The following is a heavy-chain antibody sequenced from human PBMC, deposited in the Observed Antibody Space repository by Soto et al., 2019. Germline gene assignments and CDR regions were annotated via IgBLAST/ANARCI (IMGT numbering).Heavy chain of an antibody. Sequence: ASVKVSCKASGFTFTSYGISWVRQAPGQGLEWMGWISAYNGNTNYAQKLQGRVTMTTDTSTSTIYMELSSLTTDDTAVYYCARVIVPTTVTTSNWFDPWGQGTLVTVSS. J-gene: IGHJ5*02. D-gene: IGHD4-17*01. CDR2: ISAYNGNT. V-gene: IGHV1-18*01. CDR1: GFTFTSYG. CDR3: ARVIVPTTVTTSNWFDP.